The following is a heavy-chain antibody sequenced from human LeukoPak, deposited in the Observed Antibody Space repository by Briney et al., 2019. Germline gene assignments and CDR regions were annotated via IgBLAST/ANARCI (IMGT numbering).Heavy chain of an antibody. CDR3: GRHVSNGWDYHYGLDV. Sequence: SETLSLTCTVSGGSVASVGCYWGWIRQPPGKGVEWIGSAYYTGSNYSPPSLKSRLTISVDTSKNQFALTLSSVTAADTAVYYCGRHVSNGWDYHYGLDVWGQGTTVTVSS. D-gene: IGHD6-19*01. CDR1: GGSVASVGCY. V-gene: IGHV4-39*01. J-gene: IGHJ6*01. CDR2: AYYTGSN.